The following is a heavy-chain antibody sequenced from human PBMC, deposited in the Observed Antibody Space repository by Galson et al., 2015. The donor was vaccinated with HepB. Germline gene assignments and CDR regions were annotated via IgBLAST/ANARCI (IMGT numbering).Heavy chain of an antibody. CDR3: ARDPTKYSSGWHWLDP. CDR2: ISHDGNNK. D-gene: IGHD3-22*01. Sequence: SLRLSCAVSGFSLNSYGMHWVRQAPGKGLEWVAFISHDGNNKKYGDSVKGRFTMSRDNSKGILYLEMNSLRTEDTARYYCARDPTKYSSGWHWLDPWGQGTLVTVSS. V-gene: IGHV3-30*03. CDR1: GFSLNSYG. J-gene: IGHJ5*02.